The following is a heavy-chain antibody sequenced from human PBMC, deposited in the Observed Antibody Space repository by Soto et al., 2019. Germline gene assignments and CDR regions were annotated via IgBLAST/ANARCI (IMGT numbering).Heavy chain of an antibody. D-gene: IGHD4-17*01. J-gene: IGHJ4*02. V-gene: IGHV1-18*01. CDR1: GYTFTSYG. Sequence: QVQLVQSGVEVEKPGASVKVSCKASGYTFTSYGVSWVRQAPGQGLEWMGWISAYNGNTHYAQKFQGRVTMTTDTXXSTAYMELRSLRSDDTAVYYCAGDVPTVTTGGPDYWGQGTLVTVSS. CDR2: ISAYNGNT. CDR3: AGDVPTVTTGGPDY.